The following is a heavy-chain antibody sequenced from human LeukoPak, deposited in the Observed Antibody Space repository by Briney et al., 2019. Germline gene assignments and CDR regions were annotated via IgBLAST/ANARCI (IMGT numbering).Heavy chain of an antibody. D-gene: IGHD3-16*02. V-gene: IGHV4-59*08. J-gene: IGHJ3*02. CDR2: IYYSGST. CDR1: GGSISSYY. Sequence: PSETLSLTCTVSGGSISSYYWSWIRQPPGKGLEWIGYIYYSGSTYYNPSLKSRVTISVDTSKNQFSLKLSSVTAADTAVYYCARVIEGWAFDIWGQGTMVTVSS. CDR3: ARVIEGWAFDI.